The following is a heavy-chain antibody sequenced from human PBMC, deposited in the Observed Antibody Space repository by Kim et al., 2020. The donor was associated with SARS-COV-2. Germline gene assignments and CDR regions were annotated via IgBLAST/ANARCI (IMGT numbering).Heavy chain of an antibody. Sequence: YSPSHNGRVTMSADTSKSQFSLRLSSVAAADTAVYYCARIYSSNFYLDVWGKGTSVTVSS. V-gene: IGHV4-39*01. D-gene: IGHD2-15*01. CDR3: ARIYSSNFYLDV. J-gene: IGHJ6*03.